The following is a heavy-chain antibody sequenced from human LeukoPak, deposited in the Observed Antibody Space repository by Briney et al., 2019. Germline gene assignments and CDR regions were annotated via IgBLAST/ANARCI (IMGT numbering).Heavy chain of an antibody. CDR3: AKDLSQYSSSWYEDYFDY. J-gene: IGHJ4*02. Sequence: GGSLRLSCAASGFTFSSYAMRWVRQAPGRGRGWVSAISGSGGSTYYADSVKGRFTISRDNSKNMLYLPMNSLRAEDTAVYYCAKDLSQYSSSWYEDYFDYWGQGTLVTVSS. CDR1: GFTFSSYA. D-gene: IGHD6-13*01. V-gene: IGHV3-23*01. CDR2: ISGSGGST.